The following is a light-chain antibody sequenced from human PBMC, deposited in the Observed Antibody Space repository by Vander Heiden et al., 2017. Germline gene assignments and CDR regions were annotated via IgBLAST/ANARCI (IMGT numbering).Light chain of an antibody. Sequence: QSVLTQPPSVSAAPGQKVTISCSGSSSHIANNFVSWYQQLPGTAPQLLIYDNDKRPSGIPDRFSGSKSGTSATLGITGLQTGDEADYYCGTWDSSLTAVVFGGGTTLTV. CDR1: SSHIANNF. V-gene: IGLV1-51*01. J-gene: IGLJ3*02. CDR3: GTWDSSLTAVV. CDR2: DND.